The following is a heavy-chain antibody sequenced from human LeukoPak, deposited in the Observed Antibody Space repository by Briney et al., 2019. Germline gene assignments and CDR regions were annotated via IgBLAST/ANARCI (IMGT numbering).Heavy chain of an antibody. CDR1: GLTFSSYA. D-gene: IGHD3-22*01. Sequence: GRSLRLSCAPSGLTFSSYAMSWVRQPPGKGLEWVSAISGRGGSTYYADSVKGRFTISRDNSKNTLCLQMNSLRAEDTAVYYCAKPDRASITMIVVVITFDYWGQGTLVTVSS. CDR3: AKPDRASITMIVVVITFDY. J-gene: IGHJ4*02. CDR2: ISGRGGST. V-gene: IGHV3-23*01.